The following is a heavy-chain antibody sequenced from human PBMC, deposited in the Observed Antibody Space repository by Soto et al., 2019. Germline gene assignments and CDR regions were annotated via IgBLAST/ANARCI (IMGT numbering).Heavy chain of an antibody. CDR2: ISYDGSNK. Sequence: GGSLRLSCAASGFTFSSYGMHWVRQAPGKGLEWVAVISYDGSNKYYADSVKGRFTISRDNSKNTLYLQMNSLRAEDTAVYYCAKGAQYYYDSSGEGEYFQHWGQGTLVTVSS. CDR1: GFTFSSYG. CDR3: AKGAQYYYDSSGEGEYFQH. V-gene: IGHV3-30*18. D-gene: IGHD3-22*01. J-gene: IGHJ1*01.